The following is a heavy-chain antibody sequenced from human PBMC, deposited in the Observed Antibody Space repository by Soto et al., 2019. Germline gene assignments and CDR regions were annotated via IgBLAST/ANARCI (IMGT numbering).Heavy chain of an antibody. J-gene: IGHJ4*02. CDR3: ARDSEYSGYDIDY. V-gene: IGHV3-30-3*01. CDR2: ISYDGSNK. D-gene: IGHD5-12*01. Sequence: GGSLRLSCAASGFTFSSYAMHWVRQAPGKGLEWVAVISYDGSNKYYADSVKGRFTISRDNSKNTLYLQMNSLRAEDTAVYYCARDSEYSGYDIDYWGQGTLVTVSS. CDR1: GFTFSSYA.